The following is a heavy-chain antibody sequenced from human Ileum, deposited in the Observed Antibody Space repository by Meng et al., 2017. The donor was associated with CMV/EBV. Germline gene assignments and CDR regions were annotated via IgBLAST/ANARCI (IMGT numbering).Heavy chain of an antibody. D-gene: IGHD3-22*01. J-gene: IGHJ4*02. CDR1: GYTFYNYA. CDR2: INAGNGDT. CDR3: ARFSSGYFFGY. V-gene: IGHV1-3*01. Sequence: VQRVHGGAVVKQPGASVKVSCKSSGYTFYNYAGNWGRQAPGQRLEWMGWINAGNGDTNYSQKFQGRVPITRDTSASTGYMELSILRSEDTAVYYCARFSSGYFFGYWGQGTLVTVSS.